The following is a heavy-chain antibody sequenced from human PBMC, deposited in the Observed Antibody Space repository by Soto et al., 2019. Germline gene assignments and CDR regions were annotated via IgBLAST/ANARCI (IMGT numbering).Heavy chain of an antibody. CDR3: ARTDRDFYGLDV. V-gene: IGHV3-13*05. J-gene: IGHJ6*02. Sequence: EVQLVESGGGLVQPGGSLRLSCEASGFTFRNYDMHWVRQGTGKGLEWVLGISAAGDPDYGESVEGRFTISRENAQNSFFLQMNSLSVCDAAVYYCARTDRDFYGLDVWGQGTTVIVSS. CDR2: ISAAGDP. CDR1: GFTFRNYD.